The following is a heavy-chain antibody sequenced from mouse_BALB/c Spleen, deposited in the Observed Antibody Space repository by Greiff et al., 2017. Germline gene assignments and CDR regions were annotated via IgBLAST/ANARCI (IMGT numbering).Heavy chain of an antibody. V-gene: IGHV1-14*01. CDR1: GYTFTSYV. CDR3: ARAFYDGYYRDYFDY. J-gene: IGHJ2*01. CDR2: INPYNDGT. Sequence: VQLQQSGPELVKPGASVKMSCKASGYTFTSYVMHWVKQKPGQGLEWIGYINPYNDGTKYNEKFKGKATLTSDKSSSTAYMELSSLTSDDSAVYYCARAFYDGYYRDYFDYWGQGTTLTVSS. D-gene: IGHD2-3*01.